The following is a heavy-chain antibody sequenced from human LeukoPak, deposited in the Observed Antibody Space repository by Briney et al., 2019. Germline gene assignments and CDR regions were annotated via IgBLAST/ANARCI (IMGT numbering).Heavy chain of an antibody. CDR3: ARDPGYSGGWYGRHDAFDI. J-gene: IGHJ3*02. V-gene: IGHV1-46*01. D-gene: IGHD6-19*01. Sequence: ASVKVSCKASGHPFTSYYMHWVRQAPGQGLEWMGRINPSGGRTSYAQKFKGRVTMTRDTSTSTVYMELSSLRSEDTAVYYCARDPGYSGGWYGRHDAFDIWGQGTMVTVSS. CDR1: GHPFTSYY. CDR2: INPSGGRT.